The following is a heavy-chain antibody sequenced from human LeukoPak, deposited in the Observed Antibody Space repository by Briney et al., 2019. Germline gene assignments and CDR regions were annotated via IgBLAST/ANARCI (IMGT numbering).Heavy chain of an antibody. J-gene: IGHJ5*02. CDR1: GYTFTGYY. CDR2: INPNSGGT. CDR3: ARDQLYCSSSSCRNLGWFDP. D-gene: IGHD2-2*01. V-gene: IGHV1-2*02. Sequence: ASVKVSCKASGYTFTGYYMHWVRQAPEQGLEWMGWINPNSGGTNYAQKFQGRVTMTRDTSISTAYMELSRLRSDDTAVYYCARDQLYCSSSSCRNLGWFDPWGQGTLVTVSS.